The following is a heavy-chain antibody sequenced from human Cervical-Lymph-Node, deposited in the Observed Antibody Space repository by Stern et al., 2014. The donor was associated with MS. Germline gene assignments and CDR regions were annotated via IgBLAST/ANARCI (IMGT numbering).Heavy chain of an antibody. J-gene: IGHJ4*02. D-gene: IGHD5-24*01. CDR2: IHNSGTT. CDR1: GGSISSAEYY. Sequence: VQLEESGPGLVKPSQTLSLTCAVTGGSISSAEYYWSWISQSPGKGLEWMGYIHNSGTTYYNPSLKSRVTISVDTSKNQFSLKVRSVTAADTAVYYCSRDADAYSLVFGYWGRGTLVTVSS. CDR3: SRDADAYSLVFGY. V-gene: IGHV4-30-4*01.